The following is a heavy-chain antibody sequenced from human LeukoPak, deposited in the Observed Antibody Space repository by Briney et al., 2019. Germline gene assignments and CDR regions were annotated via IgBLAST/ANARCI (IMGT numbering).Heavy chain of an antibody. CDR2: INPNSGST. Sequence: ASVKVSCKASGYTFTGYYMHWVRQAPGQGLEWMGWINPNSGSTNYAQKFQGWVTMTRDTSISTAYMELSRLRSDDTAVYYCARAGVRFGEPFDPWGQGTLVTVSS. J-gene: IGHJ5*02. D-gene: IGHD3-10*01. V-gene: IGHV1-2*04. CDR3: ARAGVRFGEPFDP. CDR1: GYTFTGYY.